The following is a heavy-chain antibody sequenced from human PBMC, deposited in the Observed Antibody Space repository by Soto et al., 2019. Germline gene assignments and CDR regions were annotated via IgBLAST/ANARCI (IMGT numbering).Heavy chain of an antibody. J-gene: IGHJ6*02. CDR2: ISGSGGIT. Sequence: EVQLLESGGGLVQPGGSLRLSCAASGFTFSSYAMSWVRQAPGKGLEWVSAISGSGGITYYADSVKGRFTISRDNSINTLYLQMNSLRAEDTAVYYCARGGLWPNYYYYYYGMDVWGQGTTVTVSS. V-gene: IGHV3-23*01. CDR3: ARGGLWPNYYYYYYGMDV. CDR1: GFTFSSYA. D-gene: IGHD3-10*01.